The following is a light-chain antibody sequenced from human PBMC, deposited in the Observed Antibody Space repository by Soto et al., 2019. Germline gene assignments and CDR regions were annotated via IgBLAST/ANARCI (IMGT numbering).Light chain of an antibody. CDR1: HSVSSSY. Sequence: EIALTQSPGTLSLSPGERATLSCRASHSVSSSYLAWYQQKPGQAPRLLIYGASSRATGIPDRFSGSGSGTDFTLTISRLEPEDFAVYYCQQYGSSPLTFGGGTKVEIK. CDR3: QQYGSSPLT. CDR2: GAS. V-gene: IGKV3-20*01. J-gene: IGKJ4*01.